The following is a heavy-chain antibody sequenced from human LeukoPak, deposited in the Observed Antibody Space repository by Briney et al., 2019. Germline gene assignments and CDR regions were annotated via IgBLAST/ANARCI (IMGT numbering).Heavy chain of an antibody. D-gene: IGHD2-15*01. V-gene: IGHV4-4*07. CDR3: VREYCSGIRCYWVDS. CDR2: IHASGST. CDR1: GGSISSYY. Sequence: SETLSLTCTVSGGSISSYYWSWIRLPAGKGLDWIGRIHASGSTNFNPSLKSRVTMSVDTSENQFSLKLSSVTAADTAVYYCVREYCSGIRCYWVDSWGQGTLVTVSS. J-gene: IGHJ4*02.